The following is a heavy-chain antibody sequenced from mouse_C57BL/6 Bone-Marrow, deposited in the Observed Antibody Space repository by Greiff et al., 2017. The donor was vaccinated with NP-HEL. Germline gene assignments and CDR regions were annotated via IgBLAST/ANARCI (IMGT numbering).Heavy chain of an antibody. Sequence: SGAELARPGASVKLSCKASGYTFTSYGISWVKQRTGQGLEWIGEIYPRSGNTYYNEKFKGKATLTADKSSSTAYMELRSLTSEDSAVYFCARRQLRLHVSFAYWGQGTLVTVSA. D-gene: IGHD3-2*02. J-gene: IGHJ3*01. CDR3: ARRQLRLHVSFAY. CDR1: GYTFTSYG. CDR2: IYPRSGNT. V-gene: IGHV1-81*01.